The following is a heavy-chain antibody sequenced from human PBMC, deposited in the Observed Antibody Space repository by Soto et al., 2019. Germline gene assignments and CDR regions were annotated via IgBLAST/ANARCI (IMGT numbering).Heavy chain of an antibody. CDR1: RGSFSGYY. V-gene: IGHV4-59*08. D-gene: IGHD6-13*01. CDR3: ASSTWYGSYFYYGLDV. CDR2: IYYSGST. Sequence: SETLSLTCTVSRGSFSGYYWSWIRQPPGKGLEWIGYIYYSGSTYYNPSLKSRITTSVDTSKNQFSLNLSSVTAADTAVYYCASSTWYGSYFYYGLDVWGQGTTVTVSS. J-gene: IGHJ6*02.